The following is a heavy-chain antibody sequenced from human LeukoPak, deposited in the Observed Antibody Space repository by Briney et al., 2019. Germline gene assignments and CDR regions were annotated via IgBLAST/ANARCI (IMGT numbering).Heavy chain of an antibody. CDR2: IYYSGST. CDR3: ARTTEGGYTYGYFYYYYMDV. J-gene: IGHJ6*03. D-gene: IGHD5-18*01. V-gene: IGHV4-59*01. CDR1: GGSISSYY. Sequence: SETLSLTCTVSGGSISSYYWSWIRQPPGKGLEWIAYIYYSGSTNYNPSLKSRVTISVDTSKNQFSLKLRSVTAADTAVYYCARTTEGGYTYGYFYYYYMDVWGEGTTVTISS.